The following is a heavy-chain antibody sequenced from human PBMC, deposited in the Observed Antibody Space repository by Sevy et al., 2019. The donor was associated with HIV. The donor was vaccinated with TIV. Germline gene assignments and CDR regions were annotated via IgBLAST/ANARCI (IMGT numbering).Heavy chain of an antibody. D-gene: IGHD2-2*01. CDR2: INQDGSDR. CDR3: ARVDCGSITCQGRDPFDI. J-gene: IGHJ3*02. Sequence: GGSLRLSCAASTVIFSDHWMTWVRQAPGKGLEWVANINQDGSDRHYVHSVKGRFTTSRDNARQSVYLQMNSLRVEDTAVYYCARVDCGSITCQGRDPFDIWGQGTTVTVSS. V-gene: IGHV3-7*03. CDR1: TVIFSDHW.